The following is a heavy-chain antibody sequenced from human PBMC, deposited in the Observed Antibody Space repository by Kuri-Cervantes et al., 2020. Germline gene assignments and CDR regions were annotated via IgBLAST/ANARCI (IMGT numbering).Heavy chain of an antibody. J-gene: IGHJ5*02. CDR2: ISYDGSNK. D-gene: IGHD1-26*01. Sequence: LSLTCEVSGFTFSSYAMHWVRQAPGKGLEWVAVISYDGSNKYYADSVKGRFTISRDNSKSTLYLQMNSLRAEDTAVYYCARYSSKWELVADWFDPWGQGTLVTVSS. V-gene: IGHV3-30-3*01. CDR1: GFTFSSYA. CDR3: ARYSSKWELVADWFDP.